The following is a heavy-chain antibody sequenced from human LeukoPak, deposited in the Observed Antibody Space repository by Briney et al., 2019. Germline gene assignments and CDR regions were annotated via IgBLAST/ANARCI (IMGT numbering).Heavy chain of an antibody. CDR3: ARRVATYPLYYFDY. CDR2: VYYTGNT. J-gene: IGHJ4*02. CDR1: GGSISNYY. D-gene: IGHD5-12*01. Sequence: SETLSLTCTVSGGSISNYYWTWIRQPPGKGLGWIGYVYYTGNTNYNPSLKSRVTIPLDTSKNQFSLKLSSMTAADTAVYYCARRVATYPLYYFDYWGQGTLVTVSS. V-gene: IGHV4-59*08.